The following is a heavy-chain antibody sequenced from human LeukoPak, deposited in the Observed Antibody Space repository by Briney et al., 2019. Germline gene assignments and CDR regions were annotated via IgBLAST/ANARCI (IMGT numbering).Heavy chain of an antibody. J-gene: IGHJ4*02. Sequence: PGRSLRLSCAASGFTFSTYGMHWVRQAPGKGLEWVAVISYDGSNKYYADSVKGRFTISRDNSKNTLYLQMNSLRAEDTAVYYCAKYGSGSYPRYFDYWGQGTVVTVSS. CDR1: GFTFSTYG. V-gene: IGHV3-30*18. D-gene: IGHD1-26*01. CDR3: AKYGSGSYPRYFDY. CDR2: ISYDGSNK.